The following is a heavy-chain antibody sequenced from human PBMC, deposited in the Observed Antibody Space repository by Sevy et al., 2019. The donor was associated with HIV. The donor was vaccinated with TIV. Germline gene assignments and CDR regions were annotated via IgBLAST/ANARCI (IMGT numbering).Heavy chain of an antibody. CDR3: ANFDY. CDR2: ISYDERKK. Sequence: GGSLRLSCAASGFTFSSYAMHWVRQAPGKGLEWVAVISYDERKKYYADSVKGRFTISRDNSKNTLYLQMNSLRAEDTAVYYCANFDYWGQGTLVTVSS. V-gene: IGHV3-30*04. CDR1: GFTFSSYA. J-gene: IGHJ4*02.